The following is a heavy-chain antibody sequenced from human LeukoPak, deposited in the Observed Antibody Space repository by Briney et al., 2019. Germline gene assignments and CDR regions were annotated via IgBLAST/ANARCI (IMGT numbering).Heavy chain of an antibody. Sequence: ASVKVSCKASGGTFSSYAISWVRQAPGQGLEWMGRIIPILGIANYAQKLQGRVTMTTDTSTSTAYMELRSLRSDDTAVYYCARVRYYDILTGSGGWFDPWGQGTLVTVSS. J-gene: IGHJ5*02. D-gene: IGHD3-9*01. V-gene: IGHV1-69*04. CDR1: GGTFSSYA. CDR2: IIPILGIA. CDR3: ARVRYYDILTGSGGWFDP.